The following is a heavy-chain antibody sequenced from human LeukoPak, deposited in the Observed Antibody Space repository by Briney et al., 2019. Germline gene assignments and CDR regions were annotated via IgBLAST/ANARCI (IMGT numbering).Heavy chain of an antibody. CDR2: INTDGSST. CDR1: AFSFSIYW. D-gene: IGHD3-16*01. CDR3: ARDLTGNVCDY. J-gene: IGHJ4*02. V-gene: IGHV3-74*01. Sequence: GGSLRLSCAASAFSFSIYWMHWVRHAPGEGLVWVSRINTDGSSTSYADSVKGRFTISRDNAKNTLYLQMNSLRADDTALYYCARDLTGNVCDYWGQGTLVTVSS.